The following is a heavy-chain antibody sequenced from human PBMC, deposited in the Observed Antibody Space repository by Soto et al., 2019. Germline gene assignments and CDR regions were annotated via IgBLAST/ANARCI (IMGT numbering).Heavy chain of an antibody. CDR1: GGTFGSYT. V-gene: IGHV1-69*02. J-gene: IGHJ4*02. CDR2: IIPILGIA. Sequence: GASVKVSCKASGGTFGSYTISWVRQAPGQGLEWMGRIIPILGIANYAQKFQGRVTITADKSTSTAYMELSSLRSEDTAVYYCARATRYSSGWPLFDYWGQGTLVTVSS. D-gene: IGHD6-19*01. CDR3: ARATRYSSGWPLFDY.